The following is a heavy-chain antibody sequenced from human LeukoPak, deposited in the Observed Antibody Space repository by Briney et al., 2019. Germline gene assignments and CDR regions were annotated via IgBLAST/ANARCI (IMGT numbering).Heavy chain of an antibody. CDR2: ISYDGSNK. J-gene: IGHJ6*02. V-gene: IGHV3-30*04. CDR1: GFTFSSYA. CDR3: ARTSGSYYYYGMDV. D-gene: IGHD1-26*01. Sequence: GGSLRLSCAASGFTFSSYAMHWVRQAPGKGLEWVAVISYDGSNKYYADSVKGRFTISRDNSKNTLYLQMNSLRAEDTAVYYCARTSGSYYYYGMDVWGQGTTVTVS.